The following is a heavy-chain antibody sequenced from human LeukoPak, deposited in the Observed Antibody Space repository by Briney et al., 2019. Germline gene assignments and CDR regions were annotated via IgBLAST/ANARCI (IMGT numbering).Heavy chain of an antibody. CDR2: ISSGSSYI. V-gene: IGHV3-21*01. CDR3: ARVDWDYYGMDV. J-gene: IGHJ6*02. D-gene: IGHD3-9*01. Sequence: TGGSLRLSCVASGFTFSSYAINWVRQAPGKGLEWVSSISSGSSYIYYADSLKGRFTISRDNVKNSLCLQMNSLRAEDTAVYYCARVDWDYYGMDVWGQGTTVTVSS. CDR1: GFTFSSYA.